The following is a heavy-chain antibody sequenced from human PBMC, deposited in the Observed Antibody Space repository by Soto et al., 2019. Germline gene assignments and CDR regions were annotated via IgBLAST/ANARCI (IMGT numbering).Heavy chain of an antibody. J-gene: IGHJ4*02. V-gene: IGHV3-23*01. CDR2: LSGSGGST. Sequence: EVQLLESGGGLVQPGGSLRLSCAASGFTFSSYAMSWVRQAPGKGLEWVSALSGSGGSTYYADSVKGRFTISRDNSNNTLYLQMNSLRAEDTAVYYCAKYVMYYYGSGSCLDYWGQGTLVTVSS. CDR1: GFTFSSYA. D-gene: IGHD3-10*01. CDR3: AKYVMYYYGSGSCLDY.